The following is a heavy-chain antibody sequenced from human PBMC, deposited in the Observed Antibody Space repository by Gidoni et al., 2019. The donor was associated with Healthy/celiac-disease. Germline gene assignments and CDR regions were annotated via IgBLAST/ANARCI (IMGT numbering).Heavy chain of an antibody. V-gene: IGHV3-33*01. Sequence: QVQLVESGGGVVQPGRSLRLSCAASGFTFSSYGLHWVRQAPGKGLEWVAVIWYDGSNKYYADSVKGRFTISRDNSKNTLYLQMNSLRAEDTAVYYCARDLEYDYGDYRPGPGNDWGQGTLVTVSS. CDR1: GFTFSSYG. J-gene: IGHJ4*02. CDR2: IWYDGSNK. CDR3: ARDLEYDYGDYRPGPGND. D-gene: IGHD4-17*01.